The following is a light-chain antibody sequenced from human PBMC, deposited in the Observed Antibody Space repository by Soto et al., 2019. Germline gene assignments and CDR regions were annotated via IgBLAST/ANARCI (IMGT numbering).Light chain of an antibody. Sequence: QSALTQPRSVSGSPGQSVTISCTGTNSDVGGYKYVSWYQQYPGKAPKLMIYDVSKGPSGVPDRFSGSKSVNTASLTISGLQAEDEADYFCCSYAGSYSYVFGTGTKLTVL. CDR2: DVS. V-gene: IGLV2-11*01. J-gene: IGLJ1*01. CDR3: CSYAGSYSYV. CDR1: NSDVGGYKY.